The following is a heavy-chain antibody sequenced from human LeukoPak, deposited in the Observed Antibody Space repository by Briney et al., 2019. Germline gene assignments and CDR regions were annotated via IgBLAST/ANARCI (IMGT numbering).Heavy chain of an antibody. Sequence: SETLFLTCTVSGGSISSSNYYWSWIRQPRGTGLEWIGYIYYSGSTNYNPSLKSRVAISVDTSKNQFSLKLSSVIAADTAVYYCARVTYYYDRHFDYWGQGTLVTVSS. CDR2: IYYSGST. CDR1: GGSISSSNYY. J-gene: IGHJ4*02. D-gene: IGHD3-22*01. V-gene: IGHV4-61*01. CDR3: ARVTYYYDRHFDY.